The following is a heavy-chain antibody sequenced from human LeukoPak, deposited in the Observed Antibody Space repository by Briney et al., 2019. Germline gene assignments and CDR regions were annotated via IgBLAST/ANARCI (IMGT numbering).Heavy chain of an antibody. J-gene: IGHJ3*02. V-gene: IGHV1-2*02. CDR2: INPNSGGT. D-gene: IGHD3-10*01. CDR1: GYTFTGYY. CDR3: ARPLWFGEFAAFDI. Sequence: ASVKVSCKASGYTFTGYYMHWVRQAPGQGLEWMGWINPNSGGTNYAQKFQGRVTMTRDTSISTAYMELSRLRSDDTAVYYCARPLWFGEFAAFDIWGQGTMVTASS.